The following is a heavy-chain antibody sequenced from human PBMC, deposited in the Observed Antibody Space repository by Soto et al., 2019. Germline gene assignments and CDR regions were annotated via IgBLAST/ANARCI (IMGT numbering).Heavy chain of an antibody. Sequence: QVQLVQSGAEVKKPGASVKVSCKASGYTFTSYDINWVRQATGQGLEWMGWMNPNSGNTGYAQKFQGRVTMTRNTSISTAYMELSSLRSEDTAVYYCPRGVAAAIYYYYGMDVWGQGTTVTVSS. V-gene: IGHV1-8*01. CDR3: PRGVAAAIYYYYGMDV. J-gene: IGHJ6*02. CDR2: MNPNSGNT. D-gene: IGHD6-13*01. CDR1: GYTFTSYD.